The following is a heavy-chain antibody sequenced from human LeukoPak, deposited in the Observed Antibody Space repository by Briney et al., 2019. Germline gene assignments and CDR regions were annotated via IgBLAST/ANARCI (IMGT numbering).Heavy chain of an antibody. J-gene: IGHJ4*02. CDR2: SDPEDVKT. D-gene: IGHD3-10*02. CDR3: ATFQAYVNTGHLRPYFDY. CDR1: GYSLTELA. Sequence: GASVKVSCKISGYSLTELAIHWVRQAPGKGLEWMGGSDPEDVKTSFAEKFQGRVTFTEDTSTDTAFMELSRLRSDDTAVYYCATFQAYVNTGHLRPYFDYSGQGTLVTVFS. V-gene: IGHV1-24*01.